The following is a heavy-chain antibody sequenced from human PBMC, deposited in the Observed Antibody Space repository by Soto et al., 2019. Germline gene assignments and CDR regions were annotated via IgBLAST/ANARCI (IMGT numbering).Heavy chain of an antibody. V-gene: IGHV3-66*01. D-gene: IGHD2-2*01. Sequence: GKGLEWVSVIYSGGSTYYADAAQGRVTIARDNYKNTLYLQMKSLRAEDTAVYYCARDFLVLAAMSGDRYHYYGTAVRRQRSTVPV. CDR3: ARDFLVLAAMSGDRYHYYGTAV. J-gene: IGHJ6*02. CDR2: IYSGGST.